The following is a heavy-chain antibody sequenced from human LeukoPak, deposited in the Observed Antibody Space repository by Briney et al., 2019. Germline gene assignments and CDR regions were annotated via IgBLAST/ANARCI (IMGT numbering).Heavy chain of an antibody. D-gene: IGHD2-2*01. V-gene: IGHV3-48*01. CDR3: AVYCSTTSCYGVDY. J-gene: IGHJ4*02. CDR1: GFTFSNYS. Sequence: SGGSLRLSCAASGFTFSNYSINWVRQPPGKGLEWVSYISSSSSAIYYADSVKGRFTISRDNAKNSLYLQMNSLRAEDTALYYCAVYCSTTSCYGVDYWGQGTLVTVSS. CDR2: ISSSSSAI.